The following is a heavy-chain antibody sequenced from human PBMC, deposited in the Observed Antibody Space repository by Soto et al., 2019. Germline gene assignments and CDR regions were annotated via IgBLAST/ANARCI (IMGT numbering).Heavy chain of an antibody. J-gene: IGHJ6*02. D-gene: IGHD3-3*01. CDR3: AKDRGYDFWSGRIAYGMDV. CDR1: GFTFSSYG. CDR2: ISYDGSNK. Sequence: QVQLVESGGGVVQPGRSLRLSCAASGFTFSSYGMHWVRQAPGKGLEWVAVISYDGSNKYYADSVKGRFTISRDNSKNTLYRQRNSLRAEETAVYYCAKDRGYDFWSGRIAYGMDVWGQGTTVTVSS. V-gene: IGHV3-30*18.